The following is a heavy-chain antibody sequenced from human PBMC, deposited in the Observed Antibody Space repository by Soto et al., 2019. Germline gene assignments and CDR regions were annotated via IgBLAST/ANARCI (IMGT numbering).Heavy chain of an antibody. D-gene: IGHD2-15*01. V-gene: IGHV4-39*01. CDR3: ARHSRCSGGSCYLRRAFDI. J-gene: IGHJ3*02. Sequence: ASETLSLTCTVSGGSISSSSYYWGWIRQPPGKGLEWIGSIYYSGSTYYNPSLKSRVTISVDTSKNQFSLKLSSVTAADTAVYYCARHSRCSGGSCYLRRAFDIWGQGTMVTVSS. CDR2: IYYSGST. CDR1: GGSISSSSYY.